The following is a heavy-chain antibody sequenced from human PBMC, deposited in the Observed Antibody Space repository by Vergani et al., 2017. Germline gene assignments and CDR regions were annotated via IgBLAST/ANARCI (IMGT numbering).Heavy chain of an antibody. Sequence: EVQLLESGGGLVQPGGSLRLSCAASGFTFSSYAMSWVRQAPGKGLEWVSAISGSGGSTYYADSVKGRFTISRDNSKNTLYLQMNSLRSEDTAVYYCAKDRAMIRAFDIWGQGTMVTVSS. CDR2: ISGSGGST. V-gene: IGHV3-23*01. CDR3: AKDRAMIRAFDI. D-gene: IGHD3-22*01. CDR1: GFTFSSYA. J-gene: IGHJ3*02.